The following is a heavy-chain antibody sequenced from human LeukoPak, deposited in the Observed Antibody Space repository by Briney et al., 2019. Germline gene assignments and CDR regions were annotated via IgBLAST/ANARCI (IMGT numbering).Heavy chain of an antibody. D-gene: IGHD6-19*01. Sequence: SETLSLTCTVAGGSISSYYWSWIRQPPGKGLEWIGYIYYSGTTNYNPSLKSRVTISVDTSKSQFSLKLNSVTAADTAVYYCARSGGYSSPQNYWGQGTLVTVSS. CDR1: GGSISSYY. CDR2: IYYSGTT. CDR3: ARSGGYSSPQNY. V-gene: IGHV4-59*01. J-gene: IGHJ4*02.